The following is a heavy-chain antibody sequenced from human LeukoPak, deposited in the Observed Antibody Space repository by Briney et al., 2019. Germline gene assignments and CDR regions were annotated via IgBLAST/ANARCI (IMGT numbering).Heavy chain of an antibody. CDR1: GFTFSSYA. J-gene: IGHJ4*02. V-gene: IGHV3-23*01. Sequence: GGSLRLSWAASGFTFSSYAMSWVRQAPGKGLGGVSAISGSGGSTYYADSVKGRFTISRDNSKNTLYLQMNRLRAEDTAVYYCAKAELRFLEWPEYYFDYWGQGTLVTVSS. CDR2: ISGSGGST. D-gene: IGHD3-3*01. CDR3: AKAELRFLEWPEYYFDY.